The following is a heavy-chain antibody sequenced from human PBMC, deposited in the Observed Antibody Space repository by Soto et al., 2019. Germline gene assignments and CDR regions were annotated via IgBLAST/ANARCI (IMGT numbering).Heavy chain of an antibody. V-gene: IGHV4-61*01. CDR1: GGSVSSGSYY. J-gene: IGHJ3*02. CDR2: IYYSGST. D-gene: IGHD2-2*01. Sequence: SETLSLTCTVSGGSVSSGSYYWSWIRQPPGKGLEWIGYIYYSGSTNYNPSLKSRVTMSVDTSKNQFSLKLSSVTAADTAVYYCARDRYCSSTSCYAFDIWGQGTMVTVSS. CDR3: ARDRYCSSTSCYAFDI.